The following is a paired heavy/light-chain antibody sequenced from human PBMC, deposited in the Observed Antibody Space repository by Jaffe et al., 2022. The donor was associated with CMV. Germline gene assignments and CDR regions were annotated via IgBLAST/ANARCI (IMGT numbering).Heavy chain of an antibody. D-gene: IGHD2-15*01. CDR3: AIHCSAGSCYLGGASNGMDV. Sequence: QVQLVQSGAEVKKPGSSVKVSCKASGGTFRSHAISWVRQAPGQGLEWMGGIIPILETTNYAQKFQGRVTITADQSTSAAYMELSSLRSEDTAVYFCAIHCSAGSCYLGGASNGMDVWGQGTTVTVS. J-gene: IGHJ6*02. CDR2: IIPILETT. V-gene: IGHV1-69*01. CDR1: GGTFRSHA.
Light chain of an antibody. CDR3: QQRSNWPPYT. CDR1: QSVSTY. V-gene: IGKV3-11*01. Sequence: EIVLTQSPATLSLSPGERATLSCRASQSVSTYLAWYQQKPGQAPKLLIYDASNRATGIPARFSGSGSGTDFTLNISSLEPEDFAVYYCQQRSNWPPYTFGQGTKLEIK. CDR2: DAS. J-gene: IGKJ2*01.